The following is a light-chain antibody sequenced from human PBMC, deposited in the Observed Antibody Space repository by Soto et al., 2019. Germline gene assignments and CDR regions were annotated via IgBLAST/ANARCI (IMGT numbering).Light chain of an antibody. V-gene: IGKV3-15*01. CDR1: HSVSSN. CDR3: QQYYKWPPWT. J-gene: IGKJ1*01. CDR2: GAS. Sequence: EIVMPQSPATLSVSPGERATLSCRASHSVSSNLAWYQQKPVQAPRLLLYGASTRATGIPARFSGSGSGTEFPLTISSRHSEHFSVSYCQQYYKWPPWTFGQGTKVEI.